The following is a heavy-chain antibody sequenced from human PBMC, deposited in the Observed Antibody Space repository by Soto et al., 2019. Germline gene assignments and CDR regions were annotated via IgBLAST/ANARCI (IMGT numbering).Heavy chain of an antibody. CDR2: IRSKAYGGTT. CDR1: GFTFGDYA. Sequence: GGSLRLSCTASGFTFGDYAMSWFRQAPGKGLEWVGFIRSKAYGGTTEYAASVKGRFTISRDDSKSIAYLQMNSLKTQDTAVYYCTRPRDLQEKRVSSGYPSLGAFDIWGQGTMVTVSS. CDR3: TRPRDLQEKRVSSGYPSLGAFDI. D-gene: IGHD3-22*01. V-gene: IGHV3-49*03. J-gene: IGHJ3*02.